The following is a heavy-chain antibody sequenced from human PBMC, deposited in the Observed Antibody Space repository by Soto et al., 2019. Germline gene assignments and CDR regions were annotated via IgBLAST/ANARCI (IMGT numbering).Heavy chain of an antibody. CDR3: ARNEFHYDIFGRSNYYYYGMDV. Sequence: QVQLQQWGAGLLKPSETLSLTCAVYGGSFSGYYWSWIRQPPGKGLEWSGEINHSGSTNYNPSLKIRVTISVDPSKNKFSLKLSSVTAADTAVYYCARNEFHYDIFGRSNYYYYGMDVWGQGTTVTVSS. V-gene: IGHV4-34*01. CDR2: INHSGST. J-gene: IGHJ6*02. CDR1: GGSFSGYY. D-gene: IGHD3-9*01.